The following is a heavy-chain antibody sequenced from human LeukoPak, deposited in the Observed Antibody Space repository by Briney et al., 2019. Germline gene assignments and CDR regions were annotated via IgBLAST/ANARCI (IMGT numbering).Heavy chain of an antibody. V-gene: IGHV3-48*01. CDR1: GFTFSSYS. J-gene: IGHJ6*02. D-gene: IGHD5-12*01. Sequence: GGSLRLSCAASGFTFSSYSMNWVRQAPGKGLEWVSYISSSSSTIYYADSVKGRFTISRDNAKNSLYLQMNSLRAEDTAVYYCANGAYSGLTVHYYYYYGMDVWGQGTTVTV. CDR3: ANGAYSGLTVHYYYYYGMDV. CDR2: ISSSSSTI.